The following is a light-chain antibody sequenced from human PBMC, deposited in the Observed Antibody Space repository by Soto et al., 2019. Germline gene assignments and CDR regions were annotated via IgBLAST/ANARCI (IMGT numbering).Light chain of an antibody. J-gene: IGLJ2*01. V-gene: IGLV2-8*01. CDR3: SSYAGSNIVV. Sequence: QSALTQPPSASGSPGQQVTISGTETSRNVGGYNFVSWYQQHPGKAPKLMIYEVSERPSGVPDRFSGSKSGNTASLTVSGLQAEDEADYYCSSYAGSNIVVFGGGTKLTVL. CDR1: SRNVGGYNF. CDR2: EVS.